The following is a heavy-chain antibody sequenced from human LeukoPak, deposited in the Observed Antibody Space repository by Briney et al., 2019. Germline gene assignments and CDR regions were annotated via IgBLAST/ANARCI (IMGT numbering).Heavy chain of an antibody. CDR3: ARGEPFGVDIAMAAAFDY. V-gene: IGHV4-30-4*01. J-gene: IGHJ4*02. CDR1: GGSISSGDYY. D-gene: IGHD5-18*01. CDR2: IQHSGST. Sequence: SQTLSLTCTVSGGSISSGDYYWSWVRQPPGKGLEWIGYIQHSGSTYYNPSLKSRVTISVDTSKNQFSLKLSSVTAADTAVYYCARGEPFGVDIAMAAAFDYWGQGTLVTVSS.